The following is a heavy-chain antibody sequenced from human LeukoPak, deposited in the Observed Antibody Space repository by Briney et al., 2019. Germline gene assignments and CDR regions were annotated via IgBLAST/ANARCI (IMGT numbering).Heavy chain of an antibody. CDR2: ISYDGSNK. CDR3: ARESVDHGHIDY. CDR1: GFTFSSYA. V-gene: IGHV3-30-3*01. J-gene: IGHJ4*02. D-gene: IGHD1-14*01. Sequence: GGSLRLSCAASGFTFSSYAMHWVRQAPGKGLEWVAVISYDGSNKYYADSVKGRFTISRDNSKNTLYLQMNSLRAEDTAVYYCARESVDHGHIDYWGQGTLVTVSS.